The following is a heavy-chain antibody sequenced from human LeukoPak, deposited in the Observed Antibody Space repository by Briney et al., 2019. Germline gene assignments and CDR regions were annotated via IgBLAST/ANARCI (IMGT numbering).Heavy chain of an antibody. CDR2: INHSGST. CDR3: ARRLRYCSGGSCYSDYFDY. J-gene: IGHJ4*02. V-gene: IGHV4-34*01. D-gene: IGHD2-15*01. CDR1: GGSFSGYY. Sequence: PSETLSLTCAVYGGSFSGYYWSWIRQPPGKGLEWIGEINHSGSTNYNPSLKSRVTISVDTSKNQFSLKLSSVTAADTAVYYCARRLRYCSGGSCYSDYFDYWGQGTLVTVSS.